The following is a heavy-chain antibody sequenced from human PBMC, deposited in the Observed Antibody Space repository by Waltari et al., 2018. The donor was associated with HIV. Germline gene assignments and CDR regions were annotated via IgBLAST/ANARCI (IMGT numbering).Heavy chain of an antibody. CDR3: VSLYNESPLYSNF. Sequence: QLIQSTSALKRPGASVTTSWHVSGYPLSELSMQWLRQGRGQRLEWMVGFDPKNGKPVYSQRFWGRVSLAEDTSEDTAFLELNRLTSDDTAVYYCVSLYNESPLYSNFWGRGTLVTV. D-gene: IGHD2-15*01. CDR1: GYPLSELS. V-gene: IGHV1-24*01. J-gene: IGHJ1*01. CDR2: FDPKNGKP.